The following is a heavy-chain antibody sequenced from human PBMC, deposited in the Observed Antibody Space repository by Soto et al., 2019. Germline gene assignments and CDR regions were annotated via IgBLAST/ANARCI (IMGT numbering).Heavy chain of an antibody. Sequence: PGGSLRLSCAASGFAFRSYNMNWVRQAPGKGLEWVASISSGSSNIYYADSVKGRFTISRDNAKNSLFLQMDSLRAEDSAVYYCASATVVAATFDFWRQGTLVTVSS. V-gene: IGHV3-21*01. D-gene: IGHD2-15*01. CDR3: ASATVVAATFDF. CDR1: GFAFRSYN. CDR2: ISSGSSNI. J-gene: IGHJ4*02.